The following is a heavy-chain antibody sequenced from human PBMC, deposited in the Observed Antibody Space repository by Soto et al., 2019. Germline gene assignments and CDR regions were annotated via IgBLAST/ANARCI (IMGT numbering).Heavy chain of an antibody. CDR2: IYYSGST. Sequence: SETLSLTCTVSGGSISSYYWSWIRQPPGKGLEWIGYIYYSGSTNYNPSLKSRVTISVDTSKNQFSLKLSSVTAADTAVYYCARAKSHDYGDYGFFFDYWGQGTLVTVSS. V-gene: IGHV4-59*12. CDR3: ARAKSHDYGDYGFFFDY. CDR1: GGSISSYY. J-gene: IGHJ4*02. D-gene: IGHD4-17*01.